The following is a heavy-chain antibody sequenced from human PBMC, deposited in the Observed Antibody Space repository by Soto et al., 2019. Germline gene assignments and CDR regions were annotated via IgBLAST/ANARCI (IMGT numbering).Heavy chain of an antibody. V-gene: IGHV2-5*02. J-gene: IGHJ4*02. CDR1: GFSLTTSGVG. CDR2: IYWDDDK. D-gene: IGHD4-17*01. CDR3: AHAGDYDLLTFDH. Sequence: SGPTLVNPTQTLTLTCTFSGFSLTTSGVGVAWIRQPPGKALEWLALIYWDDDKRYSPSLKDRLAISKDTSSNQVVLTITNMDPGDTATYFCAHAGDYDLLTFDHWGPGTLVTVSS.